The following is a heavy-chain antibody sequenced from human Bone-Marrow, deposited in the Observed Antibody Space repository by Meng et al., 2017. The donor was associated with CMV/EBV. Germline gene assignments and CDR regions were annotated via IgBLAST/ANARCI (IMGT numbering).Heavy chain of an antibody. J-gene: IGHJ6*02. V-gene: IGHV3-74*03. D-gene: IGHD2-2*02. CDR3: ARGYCSSISCYSPAIYYYHYYGMDV. CDR1: GFTFRSYW. CDR2: IESDGRIT. Sequence: GGSLRLSCGVSGFTFRSYWMHWVRQVPGKGLVWVSGIESDGRITTYADSVKGRFIISRDNAKNSLYLQMNSLRAEDTAVYYCARGYCSSISCYSPAIYYYHYYGMDVWGQGTTVTVSS.